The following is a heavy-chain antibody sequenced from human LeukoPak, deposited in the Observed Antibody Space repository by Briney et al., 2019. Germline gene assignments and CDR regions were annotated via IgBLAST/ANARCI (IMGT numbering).Heavy chain of an antibody. D-gene: IGHD3-22*01. Sequence: PSETLSLTCAVYGGSFSGYYWSWIRQPPGKGLEWIGEINHSGSTNYNPSLKSRVTISVDTSKNQFSLKLSSVTAADTAVYYCARSYDSSGYYPEFDYWGQGTLVTVSS. J-gene: IGHJ4*02. CDR1: GGSFSGYY. CDR3: ARSYDSSGYYPEFDY. CDR2: INHSGST. V-gene: IGHV4-34*01.